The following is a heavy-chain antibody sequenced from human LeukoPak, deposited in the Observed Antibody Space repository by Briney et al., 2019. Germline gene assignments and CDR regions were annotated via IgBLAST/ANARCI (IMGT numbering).Heavy chain of an antibody. J-gene: IGHJ4*02. V-gene: IGHV3-11*04. D-gene: IGHD3-22*01. CDR1: GFTFSDYY. CDR2: ISSSGSTI. Sequence: GGSLRLSCAASGFTFSDYYMSWIRQAPGKGLEWVSYISSSGSTIYYSDSVKGRFTISRDNAKNPLYLQMNSLRAEDTAVYYCARDDGDSSGYYYGHWGQGTLVTVSS. CDR3: ARDDGDSSGYYYGH.